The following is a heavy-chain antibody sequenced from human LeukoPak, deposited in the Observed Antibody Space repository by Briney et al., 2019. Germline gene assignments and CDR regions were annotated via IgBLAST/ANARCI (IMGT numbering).Heavy chain of an antibody. CDR2: ISGSGGST. J-gene: IGHJ4*02. Sequence: HPGGSLRLTCAASGFTFSSYAMSWVRQAPGKGLEWVSAISGSGGSTYYADSVKGRFTISRDNSKNTLYLQMNSLRAEDTAVYYCAEWELRVDYWGQGTLVTVSS. D-gene: IGHD1-26*01. CDR3: AEWELRVDY. V-gene: IGHV3-23*01. CDR1: GFTFSSYA.